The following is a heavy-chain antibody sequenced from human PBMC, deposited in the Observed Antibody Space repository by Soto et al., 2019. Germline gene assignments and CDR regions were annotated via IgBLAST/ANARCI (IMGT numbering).Heavy chain of an antibody. J-gene: IGHJ4*02. Sequence: GGSLRLSCAASRFTFSNYAMHWVRQAPGKGLEWVAVISYDGSNKYYADSVKGRFTISRDNSESTLYLQMNSLRAEDTAVYYCARSTMTVVVNDFDYWGQGTLVTVSS. CDR2: ISYDGSNK. V-gene: IGHV3-30-3*01. CDR1: RFTFSNYA. CDR3: ARSTMTVVVNDFDY. D-gene: IGHD3-22*01.